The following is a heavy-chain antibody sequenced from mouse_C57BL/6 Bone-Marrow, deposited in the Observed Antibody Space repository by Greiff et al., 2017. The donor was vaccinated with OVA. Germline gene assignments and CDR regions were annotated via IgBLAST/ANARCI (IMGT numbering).Heavy chain of an antibody. V-gene: IGHV5-9-1*02. CDR1: GFTFSSYA. CDR3: TRDRWLLPWYFDV. CDR2: ISSGGDYI. Sequence: EVMLVESGEGLVKPGGSLKLSCAASGFTFSSYAMSWVRQTPEKRLEWVAYISSGGDYIYYADTVKGRFTISRDNARNTLYLQMSSLKSEDTAMYYCTRDRWLLPWYFDVWGTGTTVTFSS. D-gene: IGHD2-3*01. J-gene: IGHJ1*03.